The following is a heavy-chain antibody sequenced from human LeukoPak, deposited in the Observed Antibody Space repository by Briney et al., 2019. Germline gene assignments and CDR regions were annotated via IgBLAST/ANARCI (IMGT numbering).Heavy chain of an antibody. CDR3: ARADGTGGPYDY. D-gene: IGHD3/OR15-3a*01. Sequence: GGSLRLSCAVSGFTVSTNYMSWVRQAPGKELEWVLVIYSGGSTYYADSVKGRFTISRDNSKNTLFLQMDSLRAEDTAVYYCARADGTGGPYDYWGQGTLVTVSS. CDR1: GFTVSTNY. V-gene: IGHV3-53*01. CDR2: IYSGGST. J-gene: IGHJ4*02.